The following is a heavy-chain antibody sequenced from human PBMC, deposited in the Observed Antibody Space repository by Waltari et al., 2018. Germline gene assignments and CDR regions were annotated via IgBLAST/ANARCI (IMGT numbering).Heavy chain of an antibody. CDR2: IKSDGSGT. V-gene: IGHV3-74*01. D-gene: IGHD3-22*01. CDR3: AREPSPDSSGYFYYYMDV. Sequence: EVQLVESGGGLVQPGGSLRLSCAASGFTFSRYWMHWVRQAPGKGLVGVSRIKSDGSGTIYADSVKGRFTIARDNAKNTLYLQLNSLRVEDTAVYYCAREPSPDSSGYFYYYMDVWGKGTTVTVSS. J-gene: IGHJ6*03. CDR1: GFTFSRYW.